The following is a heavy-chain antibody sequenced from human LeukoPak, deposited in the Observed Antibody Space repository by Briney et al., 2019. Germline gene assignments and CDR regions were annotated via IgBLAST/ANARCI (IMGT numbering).Heavy chain of an antibody. D-gene: IGHD1-14*01. J-gene: IGHJ6*03. V-gene: IGHV4-30-2*02. CDR3: ARTPRSTGYMDV. CDR2: IYHSGST. CDR1: GGSISSGGYY. Sequence: PSQTLSLTCTVSGGSISSGGYYWSWIRQPPGKGLEWIGYIYHSGSTYYNPSLKSRVTISVDTSKNQFSLKLSSVTAADTAVYYCARTPRSTGYMDVWGKGTTVTVSS.